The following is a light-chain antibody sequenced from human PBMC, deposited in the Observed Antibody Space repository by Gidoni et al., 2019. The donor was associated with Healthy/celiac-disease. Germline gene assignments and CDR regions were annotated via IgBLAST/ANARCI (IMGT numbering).Light chain of an antibody. V-gene: IGLV3-10*01. CDR2: EDS. CDR1: ALPKKY. J-gene: IGLJ1*01. CDR3: YSTDSSGNHRV. Sequence: SCELTQPPSVSVSPGQTARITCSGDALPKKYAYWYQQKSGQAPVLVIYEDSKRPSGTPERFSGSSSGTMATLTISGAQVEDEADYYCYSTDSSGNHRVFGTGTKVTVL.